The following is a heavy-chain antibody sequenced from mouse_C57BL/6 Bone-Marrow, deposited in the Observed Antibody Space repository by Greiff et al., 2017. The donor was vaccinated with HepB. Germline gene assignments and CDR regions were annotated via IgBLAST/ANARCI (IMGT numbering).Heavy chain of an antibody. D-gene: IGHD1-1*01. CDR1: GYTFTSYW. Sequence: QVQLKQSGAELVKPGASVKMSCKASGYTFTSYWITWVKQRPGQGLEWIGDIYPGSGSTNYNEKFKSKATLTVDTSSSTAYMQLSSLTSEDSAVYYCARSYYGSPFAYWGQGTLVTVSA. J-gene: IGHJ3*01. CDR2: IYPGSGST. CDR3: ARSYYGSPFAY. V-gene: IGHV1-55*01.